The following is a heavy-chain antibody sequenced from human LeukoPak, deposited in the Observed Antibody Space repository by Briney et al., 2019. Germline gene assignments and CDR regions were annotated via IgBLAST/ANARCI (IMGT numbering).Heavy chain of an antibody. Sequence: ASVKVSCKASGYTFTSYGISWVRQAPGQGLEWMGWINPNSGGTNYAQKFQGRVTMTRDTSISTAYMELSRLRSDDTAVYYCARVIWEYFDYWGQGTLVTVSS. CDR2: INPNSGGT. D-gene: IGHD3-16*01. CDR3: ARVIWEYFDY. V-gene: IGHV1-2*02. J-gene: IGHJ4*02. CDR1: GYTFTSYG.